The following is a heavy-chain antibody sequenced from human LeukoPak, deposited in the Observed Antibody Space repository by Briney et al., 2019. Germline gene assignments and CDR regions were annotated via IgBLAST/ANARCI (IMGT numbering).Heavy chain of an antibody. CDR1: GFTVSSNY. D-gene: IGHD6-19*01. CDR3: AKVGQQWLIPEES. Sequence: GGSLRLSCAASGFTVSSNYMSWVRQAPGKGLEWVSVIYSGGSTYYADSVKGRFTISRDNSRNTLYLQMNSLRAEDTAVYYCAKVGQQWLIPEESWGQGTLVTVSS. J-gene: IGHJ5*02. V-gene: IGHV3-53*01. CDR2: IYSGGST.